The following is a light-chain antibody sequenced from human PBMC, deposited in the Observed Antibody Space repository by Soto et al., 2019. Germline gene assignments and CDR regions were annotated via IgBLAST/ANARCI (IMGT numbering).Light chain of an antibody. CDR1: SSNIGRNT. V-gene: IGLV1-44*01. CDR3: AAWDDGLNGYV. J-gene: IGLJ1*01. CDR2: SNN. Sequence: QSVLTQPPSTSGTPGQRVTISCSGSSSNIGRNTVNWYQHLPGTAPKLLIYSNNQRPSGVPDRFSVVKSGTSDSLAVNGLQSEDEADFYCAAWDDGLNGYVFGTGTKLNVL.